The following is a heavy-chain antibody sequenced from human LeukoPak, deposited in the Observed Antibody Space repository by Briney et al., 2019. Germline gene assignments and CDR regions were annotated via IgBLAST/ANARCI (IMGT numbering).Heavy chain of an antibody. CDR3: AKHGGWEPLPDFDY. J-gene: IGHJ4*02. D-gene: IGHD1-26*01. CDR1: GFTFSSYG. CDR2: IRYDGTNQ. V-gene: IGHV3-30*02. Sequence: GGSLRLSCAASGFTFSSYGMHWVRQAPGKGLEWVAFIRYDGTNQYYADSVKGRFTISRDNSKNTLYLQMNSLRAEDTAVYYCAKHGGWEPLPDFDYWGQGTLVTVSS.